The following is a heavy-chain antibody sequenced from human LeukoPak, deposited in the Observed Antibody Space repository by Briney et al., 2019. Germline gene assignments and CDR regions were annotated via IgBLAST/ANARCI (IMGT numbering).Heavy chain of an antibody. CDR1: GGSIISGGYY. D-gene: IGHD4-17*01. CDR3: ASHGWVTGTTKADY. V-gene: IGHV4-31*03. J-gene: IGHJ4*02. Sequence: SETLSLTCTVSGGSIISGGYYWSWIRQHPGKGLEWIGYIYYSGSTYYNPSLKSRVTISVDTSKNQFSLKLSSVTAADTAVYYCASHGWVTGTTKADYWGQGTLVTVSS. CDR2: IYYSGST.